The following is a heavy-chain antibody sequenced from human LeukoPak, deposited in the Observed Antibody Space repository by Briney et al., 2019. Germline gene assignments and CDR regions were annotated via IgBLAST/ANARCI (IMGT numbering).Heavy chain of an antibody. CDR1: GFTFSSYA. Sequence: PGGSLRLSCAASGFTFSSYAMSWVRQAPGKGLEWVSGISGSGGSTYYADSVKGRFTISRDNSKNTLYLQMISLRAEDTGVYYCAKYAVRETFFGDYWGQGTLVAVSS. CDR3: AKYAVRETFFGDY. D-gene: IGHD3-3*01. V-gene: IGHV3-23*01. CDR2: ISGSGGST. J-gene: IGHJ4*02.